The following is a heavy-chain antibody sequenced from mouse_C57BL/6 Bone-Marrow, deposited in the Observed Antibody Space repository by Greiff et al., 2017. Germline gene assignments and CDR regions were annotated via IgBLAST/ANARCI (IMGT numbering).Heavy chain of an antibody. CDR2: LHPSDSDT. CDR3: AIAYDGYYVVYFDV. CDR1: GYTFTSYW. J-gene: IGHJ1*03. V-gene: IGHV1-74*01. D-gene: IGHD2-3*01. Sequence: QVQLQQPGAELVKPGASVKVSCKASGYTFTSYWMHWVKQRPGQGLEWIGRLHPSDSDTNYNQKFKGKATLTADKSSSTAYMQLSSLTSEDSAVYYCAIAYDGYYVVYFDVWGTGTTVTVSS.